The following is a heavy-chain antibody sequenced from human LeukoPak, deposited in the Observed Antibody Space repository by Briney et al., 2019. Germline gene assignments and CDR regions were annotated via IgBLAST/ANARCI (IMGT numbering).Heavy chain of an antibody. J-gene: IGHJ4*02. Sequence: SCKASGFTFSSYSMNWVRQAPGKGLEWVSSISSSSSYIYYADSVKGRFTISRDNAKNSLYLRMNSLRAEDTAVYYCARDVGEMATNRGFDYWGQGTLVTVSS. CDR2: ISSSSSYI. D-gene: IGHD5-24*01. V-gene: IGHV3-21*01. CDR1: GFTFSSYS. CDR3: ARDVGEMATNRGFDY.